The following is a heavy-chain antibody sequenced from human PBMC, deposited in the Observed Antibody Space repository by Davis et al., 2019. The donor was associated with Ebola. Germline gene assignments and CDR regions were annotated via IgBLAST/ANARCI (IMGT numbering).Heavy chain of an antibody. V-gene: IGHV4-59*08. J-gene: IGHJ4*02. CDR1: GGSITGYY. Sequence: PSETLSLTCTVSGGSITGYYWSWVRQPPGTGLEWVGYIHDSGTSKYNPSPKSRAAISTDTSKNQFSLRLTSVTATDTAVYYSARRDFDSSGYHFDYWGQGILVTVSS. D-gene: IGHD3-22*01. CDR3: ARRDFDSSGYHFDY. CDR2: IHDSGTS.